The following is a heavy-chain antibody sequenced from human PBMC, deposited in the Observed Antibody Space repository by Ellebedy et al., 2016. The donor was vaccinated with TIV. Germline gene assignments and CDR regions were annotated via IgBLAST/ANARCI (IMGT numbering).Heavy chain of an antibody. D-gene: IGHD4-23*01. V-gene: IGHV3-23*01. CDR2: VSGSGGST. Sequence: GESLKISXAASGFTFSSYALSWVRQAPERGLEWVSTVSGSGGSTYYADSVKGRFTISRDNSKNTLSLQMNSLRAEDTAVYYGAKALYGGNFWGQGTLVTVSS. CDR3: AKALYGGNF. J-gene: IGHJ4*02. CDR1: GFTFSSYA.